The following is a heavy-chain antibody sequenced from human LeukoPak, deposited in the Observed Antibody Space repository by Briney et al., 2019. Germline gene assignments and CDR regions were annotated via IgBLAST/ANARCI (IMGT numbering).Heavy chain of an antibody. CDR1: GFSFSSFG. J-gene: IGHJ3*02. Sequence: GGSLRLSCGASGFSFSSFGMHWVRQAPGKGLQWVAVISYDGSNKYYTDSVKGRFTISRDNSKNTLYLEMNSLRAEDAAVYYCARGGSYLSAFDIWGQGTMVTVSS. CDR3: ARGGSYLSAFDI. CDR2: ISYDGSNK. D-gene: IGHD1-26*01. V-gene: IGHV3-30*04.